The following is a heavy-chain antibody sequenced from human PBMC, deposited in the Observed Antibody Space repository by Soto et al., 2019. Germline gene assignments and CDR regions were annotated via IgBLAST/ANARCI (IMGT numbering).Heavy chain of an antibody. Sequence: GGSLRLSCAASVFTFSSYAMSWVRQAPGKGLEWVSAISGSGGSTYYADSVKGRFTISRDNSKNTLYLQMNSLRAEDTAVYYCATGYSYGSYYYYYYGMDVWGQGTTVTVSS. V-gene: IGHV3-23*01. CDR3: ATGYSYGSYYYYYYGMDV. CDR1: VFTFSSYA. D-gene: IGHD5-18*01. J-gene: IGHJ6*02. CDR2: ISGSGGST.